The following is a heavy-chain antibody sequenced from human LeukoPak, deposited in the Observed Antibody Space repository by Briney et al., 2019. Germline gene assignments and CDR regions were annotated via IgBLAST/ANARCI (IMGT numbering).Heavy chain of an antibody. CDR3: TTDSIVGAIIYYFDY. J-gene: IGHJ4*02. CDR1: GFTFSNAW. CDR2: IKSKTDGGTT. V-gene: IGHV3-15*01. D-gene: IGHD1-26*01. Sequence: GGSLRLSCAASGFTFSNAWMSWVRQAPGKGLEWVGRIKSKTDGGTTDYAAPVKGRFTISRDDSKNTLYLQMNSLKTEDTAVYYCTTDSIVGAIIYYFDYWGQGTLVTVSS.